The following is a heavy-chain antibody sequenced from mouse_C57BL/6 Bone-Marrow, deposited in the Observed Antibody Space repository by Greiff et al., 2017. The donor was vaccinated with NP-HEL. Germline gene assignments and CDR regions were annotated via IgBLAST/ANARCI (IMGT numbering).Heavy chain of an antibody. CDR3: ARAWNIYVGYY. D-gene: IGHD2-3*01. CDR1: GYTFTSYG. J-gene: IGHJ2*01. Sequence: QVQLQQSGAELARPGASVKLSCKASGYTFTSYGISWVKQRTGQGLEWIGEIYPRSGNTYYNEKFKGKATLTANKSSSTAYMELRSLTSEDSAVYFCARAWNIYVGYYWGQGTTLTVSS. V-gene: IGHV1-81*01. CDR2: IYPRSGNT.